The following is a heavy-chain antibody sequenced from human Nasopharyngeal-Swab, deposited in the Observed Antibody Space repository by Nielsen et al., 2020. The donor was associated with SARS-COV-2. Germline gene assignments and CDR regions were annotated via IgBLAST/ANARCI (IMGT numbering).Heavy chain of an antibody. J-gene: IGHJ6*02. CDR3: ARDGLDYDFWSAHFMDV. CDR2: ISSSSSYI. D-gene: IGHD3-3*01. Sequence: WIRQPPGKGLGWVSSISSSSSYIYYADSVKGRFTISRDNAKNSLYLQMNSLRAEDTAVYYCARDGLDYDFWSAHFMDVWGQGTTVTVSS. V-gene: IGHV3-21*01.